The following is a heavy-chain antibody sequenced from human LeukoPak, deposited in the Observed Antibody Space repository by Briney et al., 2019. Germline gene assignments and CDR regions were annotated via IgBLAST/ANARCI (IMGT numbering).Heavy chain of an antibody. CDR1: GFIFSDYY. D-gene: IGHD5-12*01. J-gene: IGHJ4*02. V-gene: IGHV3-11*01. CDR3: ARCSADIVGNTDH. CDR2: ISATCTIV. Sequence: PGGSLRLSCAASGFIFSDYYMSWIRQAPGAGLEWISYISATCTIVHYADSVKGRFTTSRDNAKNSLYLQMNSLGVDDTALYYCARCSADIVGNTDHWGQGTLVTVSS.